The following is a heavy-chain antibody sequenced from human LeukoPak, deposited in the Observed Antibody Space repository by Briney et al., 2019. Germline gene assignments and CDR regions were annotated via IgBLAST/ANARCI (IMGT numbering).Heavy chain of an antibody. CDR3: AVNYYGSGSYYRAPVDY. CDR1: GFTVSSNY. V-gene: IGHV3-53*01. J-gene: IGHJ4*02. CDR2: IYSGGST. Sequence: GGSLRLSCAASGFTVSSNYMSWVRQAPGKRLEWVSVIYSGGSTYYADSVKGRFTISRDNSKNTLYLQMNSLRAEDTAVYYCAVNYYGSGSYYRAPVDYWGQGTLVTVSS. D-gene: IGHD3-10*01.